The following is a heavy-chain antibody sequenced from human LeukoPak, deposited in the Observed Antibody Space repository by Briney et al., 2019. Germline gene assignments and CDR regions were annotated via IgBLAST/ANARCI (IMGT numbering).Heavy chain of an antibody. J-gene: IGHJ4*02. CDR1: GGSISSSSYY. CDR2: IYYSGST. Sequence: SETLSLTCTVSGGSISSSSYYWGWIRQPPGKGLEWIGSIYYSGSTYYNPSLKSRVTISVDTSKNQFSLKLGSVTAADTAVYYCARLNPYDSSGYYFDYWGQGTLVTVSS. D-gene: IGHD3-22*01. CDR3: ARLNPYDSSGYYFDY. V-gene: IGHV4-39*01.